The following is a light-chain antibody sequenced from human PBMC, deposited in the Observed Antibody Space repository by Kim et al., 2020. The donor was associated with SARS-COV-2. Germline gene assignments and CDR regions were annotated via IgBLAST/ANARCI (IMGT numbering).Light chain of an antibody. CDR2: GAS. Sequence: EIVLTQSPGTLSLSPGERATLSCRASQSVSSSYLAWYQQKPGQAPRLLIYGASSRATGIPDRFSGSGSGTDFTLTISRLEPEDFAVYYCQQYGSSTWFGLGTKLEI. CDR1: QSVSSSY. V-gene: IGKV3-20*01. J-gene: IGKJ2*01. CDR3: QQYGSSTW.